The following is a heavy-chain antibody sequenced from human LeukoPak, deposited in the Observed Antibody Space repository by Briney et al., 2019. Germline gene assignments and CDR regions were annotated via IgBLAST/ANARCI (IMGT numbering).Heavy chain of an antibody. V-gene: IGHV3-15*01. CDR1: GFTFSNAW. Sequence: PGGSLRLSCAASGFTFSNAWMSWVRQAPGKGLEWVGGIKSKTDGGTTDYAAPVKGRFTISRDDSKNTLYLQMNSLKTEDTAVYYCTTEILYYDSSGYYRGGDAFDIWGQGTMVTVSS. CDR2: IKSKTDGGTT. D-gene: IGHD3-22*01. J-gene: IGHJ3*02. CDR3: TTEILYYDSSGYYRGGDAFDI.